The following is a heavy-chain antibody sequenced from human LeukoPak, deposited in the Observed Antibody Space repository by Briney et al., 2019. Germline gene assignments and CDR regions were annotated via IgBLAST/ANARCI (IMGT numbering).Heavy chain of an antibody. J-gene: IGHJ3*02. Sequence: SQPLSLTCTVSGGSISSGGYYWSWIRQHPGKGLEWIGYIYYSGSTYYNPSLKSRVTISVDTSKNQFSLKLSSVTAADTAVYYCARDRGGSYFDAFDIWGQGTMVAVSS. CDR2: IYYSGST. CDR1: GGSISSGGYY. D-gene: IGHD1-26*01. CDR3: ARDRGGSYFDAFDI. V-gene: IGHV4-31*03.